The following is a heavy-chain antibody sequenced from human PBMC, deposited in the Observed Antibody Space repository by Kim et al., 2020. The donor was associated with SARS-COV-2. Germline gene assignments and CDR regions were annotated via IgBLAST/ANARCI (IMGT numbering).Heavy chain of an antibody. V-gene: IGHV4-39*01. D-gene: IGHD3-10*01. Sequence: SETLSLTCTVSGGSISSSSYYWDWIRQPPGKGLEWIGNIFYSGSTYYSLSLKSRVTISVDTSKNQFSLKLSSVTAADTAVYYCVRQRMGSGNYYYFDYWGQGSLVTVSS. CDR2: IFYSGST. CDR3: VRQRMGSGNYYYFDY. J-gene: IGHJ4*02. CDR1: GGSISSSSYY.